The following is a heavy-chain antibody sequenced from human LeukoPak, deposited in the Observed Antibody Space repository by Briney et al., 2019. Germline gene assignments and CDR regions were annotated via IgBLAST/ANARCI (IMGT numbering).Heavy chain of an antibody. V-gene: IGHV3-23*01. Sequence: GGSLRLSCAASGFTFSSYAMGWVRQAPGRGLEWVSAISGSGDSTYYADSVKGRLTISRHNSKNTLYLQMNSLRAEDTAVYYCARSGYSDFDYWGQGTLVTVSS. CDR2: ISGSGDST. CDR3: ARSGYSDFDY. J-gene: IGHJ4*02. D-gene: IGHD5-12*01. CDR1: GFTFSSYA.